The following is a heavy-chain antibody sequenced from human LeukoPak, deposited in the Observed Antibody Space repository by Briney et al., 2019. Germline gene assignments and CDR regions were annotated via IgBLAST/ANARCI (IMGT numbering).Heavy chain of an antibody. Sequence: SQTLSLTCTVSGGSISSGSYYWSWIRQPAGKGLEWIGRIYTSGSTNYNPSLKSRVTISVDTSKNQFSLKLTSVTAADTAVYYCARRSWQLVQAYYYYFMDVWGKGTPVTVSS. D-gene: IGHD6-6*01. CDR3: ARRSWQLVQAYYYYFMDV. J-gene: IGHJ6*03. CDR2: IYTSGST. CDR1: GGSISSGSYY. V-gene: IGHV4-61*02.